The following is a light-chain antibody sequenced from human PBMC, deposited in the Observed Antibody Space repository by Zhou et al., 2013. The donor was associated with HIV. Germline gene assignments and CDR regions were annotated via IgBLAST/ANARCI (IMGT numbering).Light chain of an antibody. Sequence: EIVLTQSPGTLSLSPGERATLSCRASQSVSSNFLAWYQQQPGQAPRLLIYGASSRATGIPDRFSGSGSGTDFTLTISRLEPEDFAVYYCQQYGSSPCSFGQGTKLEI. CDR1: QSVSSNF. J-gene: IGKJ2*04. V-gene: IGKV3-20*01. CDR3: QQYGSSPCS. CDR2: GAS.